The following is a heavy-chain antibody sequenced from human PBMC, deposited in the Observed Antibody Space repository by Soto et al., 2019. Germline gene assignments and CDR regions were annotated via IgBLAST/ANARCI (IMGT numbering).Heavy chain of an antibody. J-gene: IGHJ5*02. CDR1: GGSFSGYY. V-gene: IGHV4-34*01. CDR3: ARVGWDYDFCSGYSWFDP. Sequence: QVQLQQWGAGLLKPSETLSLTCAVYGGSFSGYYWSWIRQPPGKGLEWVGEINHSGSTNYNPSLKNRVTRSVDTSKNQFSLKLSSVTAADTAVYYCARVGWDYDFCSGYSWFDPWGQGTLVTVSS. D-gene: IGHD3-3*01. CDR2: INHSGST.